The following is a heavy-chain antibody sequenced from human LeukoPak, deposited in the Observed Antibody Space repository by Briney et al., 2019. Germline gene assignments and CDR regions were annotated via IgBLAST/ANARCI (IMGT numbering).Heavy chain of an antibody. CDR1: GFTFSSYG. CDR2: IRYDGSNK. V-gene: IGHV3-30*02. J-gene: IGHJ4*02. D-gene: IGHD3-22*01. CDR3: AKDSSSGSSGSFRDY. Sequence: GGSLRLSCAASGFTFSSYGMHWVRQAPGKGLEWVAFIRYDGSNKYYADSVKGRFTISRDNSKNTLYLQMNSLRAEDTPVYYCAKDSSSGSSGSFRDYWGQGTLVTVSS.